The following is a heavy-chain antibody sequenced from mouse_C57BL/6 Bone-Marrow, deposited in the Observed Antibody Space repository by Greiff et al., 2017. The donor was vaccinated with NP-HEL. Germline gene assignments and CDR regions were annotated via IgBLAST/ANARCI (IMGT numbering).Heavy chain of an antibody. CDR3: ARYYSNYWYFDV. J-gene: IGHJ1*03. Sequence: QVQLQQPGAELVKPGASVKLSCKASGYTFTSYWMHWVKQRPGQGLEWIGMIHPNSGSTNYNEKFKSKSTLTVDKSSSTDYMQLSSLTSEDSAVYYCARYYSNYWYFDVWGTGTTVTVSS. CDR1: GYTFTSYW. V-gene: IGHV1-64*01. CDR2: IHPNSGST. D-gene: IGHD2-5*01.